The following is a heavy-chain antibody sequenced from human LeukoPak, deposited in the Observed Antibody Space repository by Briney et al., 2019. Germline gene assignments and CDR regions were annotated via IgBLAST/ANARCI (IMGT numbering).Heavy chain of an antibody. J-gene: IGHJ4*02. Sequence: ASVKVSCKASGYTFTGYYVHWVRQAPGQGLEWMGWINPNSGGTNYAQKLQGRVTMTRDTSISTAYMELSRLRSDDTAVYYCARDLNYYDSSGQDGYWGQGTLVTVSS. CDR3: ARDLNYYDSSGQDGY. V-gene: IGHV1-2*02. D-gene: IGHD3-22*01. CDR1: GYTFTGYY. CDR2: INPNSGGT.